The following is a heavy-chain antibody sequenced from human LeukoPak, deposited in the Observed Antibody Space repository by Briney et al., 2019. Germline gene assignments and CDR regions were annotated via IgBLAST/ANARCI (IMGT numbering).Heavy chain of an antibody. CDR1: GFTFSSYW. Sequence: GGSLRLSCAASGFTFSSYWMSWVRQAPGKGLEWVANIKQDGSEKYYVDSVKGRFTISRDNAKNSLYLQMNSLRAEDTAVYYCARDLRLRYLDWIAWGQGTLVTVSS. D-gene: IGHD3-9*01. J-gene: IGHJ4*02. V-gene: IGHV3-7*01. CDR2: IKQDGSEK. CDR3: ARDLRLRYLDWIA.